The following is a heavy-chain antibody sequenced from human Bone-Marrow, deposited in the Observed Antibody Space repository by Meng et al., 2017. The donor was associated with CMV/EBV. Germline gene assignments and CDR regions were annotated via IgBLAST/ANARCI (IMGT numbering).Heavy chain of an antibody. J-gene: IGHJ6*02. V-gene: IGHV3-11*01. CDR2: ISRSGTTI. Sequence: LSLTCAASGFTFSDYYMSWIRLAPGKGLEWVSYISRSGTTIYYADSVKGRFTISRDNSKNSLYLQMNSLRAEDTAVYYCARDRNHYGMDVWGQGTTVTVSS. CDR3: ARDRNHYGMDV. D-gene: IGHD1-14*01. CDR1: GFTFSDYY.